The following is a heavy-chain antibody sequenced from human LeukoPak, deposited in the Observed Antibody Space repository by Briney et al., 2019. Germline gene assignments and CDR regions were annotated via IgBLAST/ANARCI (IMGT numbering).Heavy chain of an antibody. CDR2: ISYDGSNK. CDR1: GFTFSSYA. J-gene: IGHJ4*02. D-gene: IGHD5-12*01. CDR3: ARDVRGYDYGPFDY. V-gene: IGHV3-30-3*01. Sequence: QPGGSLRLSCAASGFTFSSYAMHWVRQAPGKGLEWVAVISYDGSNKYYADSAKGRFTISRDNSKNTLYLQMNSLRAEDTAVYYCARDVRGYDYGPFDYWGQGTLVTVSS.